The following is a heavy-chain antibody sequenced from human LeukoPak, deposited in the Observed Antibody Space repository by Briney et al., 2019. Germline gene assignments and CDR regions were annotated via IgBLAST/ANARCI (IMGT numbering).Heavy chain of an antibody. Sequence: SETLSLTCTVSGGSISSSSYYWGWIRQPPGKGLEWIGNIYYSRSTHYSPSLKSRVTISVDTSKNQFSLKLGSVTAADTAVYYWARGLSMIVVVVHDWYFDLWGRGTLVTVSS. D-gene: IGHD3-22*01. J-gene: IGHJ2*01. CDR3: ARGLSMIVVVVHDWYFDL. CDR1: GGSISSSSYY. V-gene: IGHV4-39*01. CDR2: IYYSRST.